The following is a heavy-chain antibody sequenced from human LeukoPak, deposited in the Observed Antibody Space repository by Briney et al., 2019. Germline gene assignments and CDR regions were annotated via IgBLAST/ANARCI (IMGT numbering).Heavy chain of an antibody. Sequence: GGSLRLSCAASGFTFSSYAMSWVRQAPGKGLEWVSYISSSGSTIYYADSVKGRFTISRDNAKNSLYLQMNSLRAEDTAVYYCARGTTGYYDSSGYPDWGQGTLVTVSS. D-gene: IGHD3-22*01. J-gene: IGHJ4*02. CDR3: ARGTTGYYDSSGYPD. V-gene: IGHV3-48*04. CDR2: ISSSGSTI. CDR1: GFTFSSYA.